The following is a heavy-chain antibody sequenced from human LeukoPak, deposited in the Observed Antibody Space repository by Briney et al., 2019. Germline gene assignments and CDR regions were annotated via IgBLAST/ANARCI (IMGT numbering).Heavy chain of an antibody. V-gene: IGHV4-31*03. J-gene: IGHJ5*02. CDR1: GGSISSGGYY. CDR2: IYYSGST. Sequence: SETLSLTCTVSGGSISSGGYYWSWIRQHPGKGLEWIGYIYYSGSTYYNPSLKSRVTISVDTSKNQFSLKLSSVTAAGTAVYYCAAYGSGSYVNWFDPWGQGTLVTVSS. D-gene: IGHD3-10*01. CDR3: AAYGSGSYVNWFDP.